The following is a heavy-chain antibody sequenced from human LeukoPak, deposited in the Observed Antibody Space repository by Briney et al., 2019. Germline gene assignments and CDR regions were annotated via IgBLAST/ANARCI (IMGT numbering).Heavy chain of an antibody. CDR2: ISRGGDTT. J-gene: IGHJ4*02. D-gene: IGHD7-27*01. V-gene: IGHV3-23*01. CDR1: GFTFDSYA. Sequence: PGASLRLSCAVSGFTFDSYAMSWVRQAPGRGLEWVSVISRGGDTTYYADSGKGRFTISRDNSKNTVYLQMNSLRAEDTAVYYCAKETGPFSYWGQGTLVTVSS. CDR3: AKETGPFSY.